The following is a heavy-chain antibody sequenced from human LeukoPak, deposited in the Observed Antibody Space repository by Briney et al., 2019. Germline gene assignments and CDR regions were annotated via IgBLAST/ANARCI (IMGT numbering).Heavy chain of an antibody. CDR3: ARQEYYYDSSGSFDY. CDR2: ISAYNGNT. CDR1: GYTFTSYG. Sequence: ASVTVSFTASGYTFTSYGISWVRQAPGQGLEWMGWISAYNGNTNYAQKLQGRVTMTTDTSTSTAYMELSSLRSEDTAVYYCARQEYYYDSSGSFDYWGQGTLVTVSS. D-gene: IGHD3-22*01. V-gene: IGHV1-18*01. J-gene: IGHJ4*02.